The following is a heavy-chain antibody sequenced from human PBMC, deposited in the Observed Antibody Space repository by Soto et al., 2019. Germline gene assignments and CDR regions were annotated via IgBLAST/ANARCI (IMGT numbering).Heavy chain of an antibody. CDR2: IYYSGST. Sequence: SETLSLTCTVSGGSISSSSYYWGWIRQPPGKGLEWIGSIYYSGSTYYNPSLKSRVTISVDTSKNQFSLKLSSVTAADTAVYYCARTYYDFWSGYSTYYFEYWGQGTLVTVSS. CDR1: GGSISSSSYY. J-gene: IGHJ4*02. D-gene: IGHD3-3*01. V-gene: IGHV4-39*01. CDR3: ARTYYDFWSGYSTYYFEY.